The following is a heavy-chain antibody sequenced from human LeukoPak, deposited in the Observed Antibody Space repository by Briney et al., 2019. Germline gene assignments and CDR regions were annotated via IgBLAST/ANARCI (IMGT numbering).Heavy chain of an antibody. J-gene: IGHJ3*02. Sequence: SETLSLTCAVYGGSFSGYYWSWIRQPPGKGLKWIGEINHSGSTNYNPSLRSRVTISVDTSTNQFSLKLSSVTAADTAVYYCARSPIAAGGPAFDIWGQGTMVTVSS. V-gene: IGHV4-34*01. CDR1: GGSFSGYY. D-gene: IGHD6-13*01. CDR3: ARSPIAAGGPAFDI. CDR2: INHSGST.